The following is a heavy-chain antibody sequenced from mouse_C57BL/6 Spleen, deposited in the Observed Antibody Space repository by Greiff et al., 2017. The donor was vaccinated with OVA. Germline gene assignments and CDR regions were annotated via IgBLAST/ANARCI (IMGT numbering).Heavy chain of an antibody. V-gene: IGHV5-16*01. CDR1: GFTFSDYY. J-gene: IGHJ4*01. CDR2: INYDGSST. CDR3: ARGEGSLAMDY. Sequence: EVMLVESEGGLVQPGSSMKLSCTASGFTFSDYYMAWVRQVPEKGLEWVANINYDGSSTYYLDSLKSRFIISRDNAKNILYLQMSSLKSEDTATYYCARGEGSLAMDYWGQGTSVTVYS.